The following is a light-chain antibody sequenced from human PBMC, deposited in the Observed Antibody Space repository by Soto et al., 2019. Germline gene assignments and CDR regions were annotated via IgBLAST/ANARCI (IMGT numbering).Light chain of an antibody. J-gene: IGLJ1*01. CDR1: SSDVGGYNY. V-gene: IGLV2-14*01. Sequence: QSALTQPASVSGSPGQSITISCTGTSSDVGGYNYVSWYQQYPGKAPKLMIYDVSNRPSGVSNRFSGSKSGNTASLTISGLQAEDDADYYCSSYTSSTLFVFGTGIKLTVL. CDR3: SSYTSSTLFV. CDR2: DVS.